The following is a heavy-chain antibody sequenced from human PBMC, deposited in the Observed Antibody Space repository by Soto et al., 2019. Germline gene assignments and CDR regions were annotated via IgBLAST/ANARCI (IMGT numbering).Heavy chain of an antibody. CDR1: GVSFGDYA. CDR3: ARDGVQITDFDYLYYGLDV. Sequence: QPXGSLRLSCKASGVSFGDYAMNWFRQSPGEGLDWVGFVRSKVYGGTTDYAASVRGRFTTSRDDSKSIAYLQMNSLKTDDTAVYYCARDGVQITDFDYLYYGLDVWGPGNTVTVSS. CDR2: VRSKVYGGTT. D-gene: IGHD3-16*01. V-gene: IGHV3-49*03. J-gene: IGHJ6*02.